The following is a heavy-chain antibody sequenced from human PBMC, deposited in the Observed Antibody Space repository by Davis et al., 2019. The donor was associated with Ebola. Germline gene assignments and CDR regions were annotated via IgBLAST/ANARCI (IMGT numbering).Heavy chain of an antibody. CDR3: TTTIFGVVIIDDY. V-gene: IGHV3-73*01. J-gene: IGHJ4*02. D-gene: IGHD3-3*01. CDR1: GFTFSGSA. Sequence: PGGSLRLSCAASGFTFSGSAMHWVRQASGKGLEWVGRIRSKANSYATAYAASVKGRFTISRDDSKNTAYLQMNSLKTEDTAVYYCTTTIFGVVIIDDYWGQGTLVTVSS. CDR2: IRSKANSYAT.